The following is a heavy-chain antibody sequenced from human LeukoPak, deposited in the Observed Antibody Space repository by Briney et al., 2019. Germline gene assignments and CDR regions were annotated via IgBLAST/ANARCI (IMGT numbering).Heavy chain of an antibody. J-gene: IGHJ4*02. CDR3: ANFVNGNDY. V-gene: IGHV3-30*02. CDR1: GFSLSNYG. CDR2: IRNDGSKK. D-gene: IGHD3-16*02. Sequence: GGSLRLSCAASGFSLSNYGMHWVRQAPGKGLEWVAYIRNDGSKKYYADSVKGRFTISRDNSKNTLYLQMNSLRPEDTAVYYCANFVNGNDYWGQGTLVTVSS.